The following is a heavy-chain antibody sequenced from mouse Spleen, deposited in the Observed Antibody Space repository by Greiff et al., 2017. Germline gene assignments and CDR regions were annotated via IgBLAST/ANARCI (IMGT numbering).Heavy chain of an antibody. CDR1: GFTFSSYA. CDR3: ARQAYYSNYDAMDY. D-gene: IGHD2-5*01. J-gene: IGHJ4*01. V-gene: IGHV5-6-2*01. Sequence: EVHLVESGGGLVKPGGSLKLSCAASGFTFSSYAMSWVRQTPEKRLECVAAINSNGGSTYYPDTVKDRFTISRDNAKNTLYLQMSSLRSEDTALYYCARQAYYSNYDAMDYWGQGTSVTVSS. CDR2: INSNGGST.